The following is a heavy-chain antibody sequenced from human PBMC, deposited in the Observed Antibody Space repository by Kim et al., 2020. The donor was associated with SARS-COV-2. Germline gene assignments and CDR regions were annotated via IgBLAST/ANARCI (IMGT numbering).Heavy chain of an antibody. CDR3: ARHRAAAEFFDY. CDR2: IWYDGSNK. D-gene: IGHD6-13*01. V-gene: IGHV3-33*01. CDR1: GFTFSSYG. Sequence: GGSLRLSCAASGFTFSSYGMHWVRQAPGKGLEWVAVIWYDGSNKYYADSVKGRFTISRDNSKNTLYLQMNSLRAEDTAVYYCARHRAAAEFFDYWGQGTLVTVSS. J-gene: IGHJ4*02.